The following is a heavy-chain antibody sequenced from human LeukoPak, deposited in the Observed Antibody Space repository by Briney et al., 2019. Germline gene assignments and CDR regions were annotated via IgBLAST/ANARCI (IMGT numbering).Heavy chain of an antibody. CDR3: ARAPSASPYYYYYYMDV. CDR1: GYTFISYE. D-gene: IGHD3-3*01. V-gene: IGHV1-8*01. CDR2: MNPNSGNT. Sequence: ASVKVSCKASGYTFISYEINWVRQATGQGLEWMGWMNPNSGNTGYAQKFQGRVTITRNTSISTAYMELSSLRSEDTAVYYCARAPSASPYYYYYYMDVWGKGTTVTVSS. J-gene: IGHJ6*03.